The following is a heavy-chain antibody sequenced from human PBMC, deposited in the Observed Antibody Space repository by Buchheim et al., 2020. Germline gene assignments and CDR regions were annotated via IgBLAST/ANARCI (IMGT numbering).Heavy chain of an antibody. CDR1: GFTFSDFY. CDR3: ARDMGSEGDC. Sequence: QVQLVESGGGLVKPGGSLRLSCAASGFTFSDFYMYWIRQAPGKGLEWISYISTSGYTNHADSVKGRFTISRDNDKNSLYLQMSSLRVEDTAVYYCARDMGSEGDCWGQGTL. CDR2: ISTSGYT. V-gene: IGHV3-11*06. D-gene: IGHD1-14*01. J-gene: IGHJ4*02.